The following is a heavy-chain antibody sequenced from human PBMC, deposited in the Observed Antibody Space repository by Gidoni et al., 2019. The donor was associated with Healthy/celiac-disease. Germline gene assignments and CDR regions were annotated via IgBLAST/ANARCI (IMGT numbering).Heavy chain of an antibody. CDR3: ARGQSSSGPSWYYYGMDV. D-gene: IGHD6-19*01. J-gene: IGHJ6*02. Sequence: QVQLVQSGAEVKKPGASVKVSCKASGYTFTGYYMHWVRQAPGQGLEWMGWINPNSGGTNYAQKFQGRVTMTRDTSISTAYMELSRLRSDDTAVYYCARGQSSSGPSWYYYGMDVWGQGTTVTVSS. CDR2: INPNSGGT. V-gene: IGHV1-2*02. CDR1: GYTFTGYY.